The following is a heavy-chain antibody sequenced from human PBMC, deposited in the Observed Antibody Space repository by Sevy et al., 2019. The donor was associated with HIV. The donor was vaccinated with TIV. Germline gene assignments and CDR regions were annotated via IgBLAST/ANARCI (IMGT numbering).Heavy chain of an antibody. CDR2: INSDGSSA. D-gene: IGHD3-22*01. J-gene: IGHJ3*02. V-gene: IGHV3-74*01. CDR3: ARGGSYYYDSSGTDALDI. Sequence: GGSLRLSCAASGFTLSKYWMHWVRQAPGKGLVWVSRINSDGSSARYADFVKGRFTISRDNAKNTLYLQMNSLRAEDTALYYCARGGSYYYDSSGTDALDIWGQGTMVTVSS. CDR1: GFTLSKYW.